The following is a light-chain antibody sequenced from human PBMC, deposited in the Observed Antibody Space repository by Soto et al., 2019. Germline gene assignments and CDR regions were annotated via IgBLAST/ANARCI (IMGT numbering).Light chain of an antibody. V-gene: IGKV3D-15*01. CDR1: QSVNSN. J-gene: IGKJ4*01. CDR3: QQYKSWPLT. CDR2: GAS. Sequence: EIVMTQSPAALSVSPGERATLSCRASQSVNSNLAWYQQKPGQAPRLLIYGASTRATGIPARFSGSGSGTEVTLTISSLQSEDVVVYYCQQYKSWPLTFGGGTKVEIK.